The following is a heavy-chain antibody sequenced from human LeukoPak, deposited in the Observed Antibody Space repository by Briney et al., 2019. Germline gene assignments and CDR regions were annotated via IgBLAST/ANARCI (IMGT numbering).Heavy chain of an antibody. CDR1: GGSISSYY. Sequence: PSETLSLTCTVSGGSISSYYWSWIRQPPGKGLECIGYMYNKGSTNYNPSFKSRVTISVDTSKNQFSLKLRSLTAADTAVYYCARDRPGIAVAGDAFDIWGQGTMVTVSS. D-gene: IGHD6-19*01. V-gene: IGHV4-59*01. J-gene: IGHJ3*02. CDR2: MYNKGST. CDR3: ARDRPGIAVAGDAFDI.